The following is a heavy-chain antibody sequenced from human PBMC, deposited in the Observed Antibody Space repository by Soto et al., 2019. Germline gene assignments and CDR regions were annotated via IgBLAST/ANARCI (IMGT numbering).Heavy chain of an antibody. D-gene: IGHD6-6*01. V-gene: IGHV3-23*01. CDR1: GFTFSSYA. Sequence: EVQLLESGGGLVQPGESLRLSCAASGFTFSSYAMSWVRQAPGKGLERVSVISGSDDSTYYADSVKGRFTISRDNSKNTLYLQMNSLRAEDTAVYYCAKRSSSSTFDYWGLGTLVTVSS. CDR2: ISGSDDST. J-gene: IGHJ4*02. CDR3: AKRSSSSTFDY.